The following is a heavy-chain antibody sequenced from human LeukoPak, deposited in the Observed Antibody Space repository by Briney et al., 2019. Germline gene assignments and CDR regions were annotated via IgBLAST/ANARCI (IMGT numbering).Heavy chain of an antibody. D-gene: IGHD7-27*01. CDR1: GFTFDDYT. J-gene: IGHJ4*02. CDR2: ISWDGDLT. V-gene: IGHV3-43*01. CDR3: AKDINWASFES. Sequence: GGSLRLSCAASGFTFDDYTMHWVRQAPGKGLEWVSLISWDGDLTAYADSVKGRFTISRDNAKNTLYLQMNSLRAEDTALYYCAKDINWASFESWGQGTLVTVSS.